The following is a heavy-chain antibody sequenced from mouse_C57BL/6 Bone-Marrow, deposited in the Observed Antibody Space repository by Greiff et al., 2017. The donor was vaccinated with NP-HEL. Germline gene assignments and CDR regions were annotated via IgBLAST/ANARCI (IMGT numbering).Heavy chain of an antibody. CDR1: GYTFTSYW. CDR2: IDPSDSYT. J-gene: IGHJ2*01. CDR3: ARGGDDGPLDY. V-gene: IGHV1-69*01. D-gene: IGHD2-13*01. Sequence: VQLQQPGAELVMPGASVKLSCKASGYTFTSYWMHWVKQRPGQGLEWIGEIDPSDSYTNYNQKFKGKSTLTVDKSSSTAYMQLSSLTSEDSAVYYCARGGDDGPLDYWGQGTTVTVSS.